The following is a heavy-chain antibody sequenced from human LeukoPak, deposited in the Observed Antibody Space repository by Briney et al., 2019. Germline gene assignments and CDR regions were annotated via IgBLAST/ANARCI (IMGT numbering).Heavy chain of an antibody. J-gene: IGHJ4*02. CDR3: AAATPYFDY. Sequence: GGSLRLSCVASGFTFSSYWMSWVRQAPGKGLEWVANIKQDGSEKYYVDSVKGRFTISRDNAKNSLYLQMNSLRAEDTAVYYCAAATPYFDYWGQGTLVTVSS. CDR2: IKQDGSEK. CDR1: GFTFSSYW. V-gene: IGHV3-7*01. D-gene: IGHD2-15*01.